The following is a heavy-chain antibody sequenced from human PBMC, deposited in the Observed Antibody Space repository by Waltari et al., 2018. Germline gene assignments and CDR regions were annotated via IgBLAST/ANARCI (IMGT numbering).Heavy chain of an antibody. CDR3: AREGLYGSGSYYNTGHYMDV. Sequence: ISSYYWSWIRQPPGKGLEWIGYIYYSGSTNYNPSLKSRVTISVDTSKNQFSLKLSSVTAADTAVYYCAREGLYGSGSYYNTGHYMDVWGKGTTVTISS. CDR1: ISSYY. D-gene: IGHD3-10*01. J-gene: IGHJ6*03. CDR2: IYYSGST. V-gene: IGHV4-59*01.